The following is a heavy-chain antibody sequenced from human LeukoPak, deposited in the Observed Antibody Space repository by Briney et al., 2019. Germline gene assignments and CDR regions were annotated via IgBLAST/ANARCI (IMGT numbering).Heavy chain of an antibody. D-gene: IGHD2-21*02. J-gene: IGHJ3*02. Sequence: PGGSLRLSLPPSGFPFGSYGMTWVGQPPGKGLKWLAPIKKDGSEKNYVDSVRGRFTISRDNAKNSLYLQMTSLRAEDTAVYYCARDLQCGGDCHYDAFDIWGQGTMVTVSS. CDR1: GFPFGSYG. V-gene: IGHV3-7*01. CDR2: IKKDGSEK. CDR3: ARDLQCGGDCHYDAFDI.